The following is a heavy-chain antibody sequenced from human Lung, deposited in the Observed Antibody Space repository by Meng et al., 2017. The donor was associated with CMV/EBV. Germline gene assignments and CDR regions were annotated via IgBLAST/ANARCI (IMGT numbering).Heavy chain of an antibody. D-gene: IGHD2-2*01. V-gene: IGHV4-61*01. J-gene: IGHJ6*02. CDR1: GGSVSSGSYY. CDR3: ARTYYSSTSCTTPYYYYGMDV. CDR2: IYYSGST. Sequence: GSLRLXCTVSGGSVSSGSYYWSWIRQPPGKGLEWIGYIYYSGSTNYNPSLKSRVTISVDTSKNQFSLKLSSVTAADTAVYYCARTYYSSTSCTTPYYYYGMDVWGQGTTVTVSS.